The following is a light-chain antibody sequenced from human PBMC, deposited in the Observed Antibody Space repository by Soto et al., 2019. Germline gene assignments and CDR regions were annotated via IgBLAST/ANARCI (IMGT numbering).Light chain of an antibody. V-gene: IGKV1-27*01. CDR2: AAS. J-gene: IGKJ1*01. Sequence: DIQITQSPSSLSASVGDRVTITCWASQGISNYLAWYQQKPGKVPKLLIYAASTLQSGVPSRFSGSGSGTDFTLTISSLQPEDVATYYCQKYNSAPWTFGQGTKVDIK. CDR3: QKYNSAPWT. CDR1: QGISNY.